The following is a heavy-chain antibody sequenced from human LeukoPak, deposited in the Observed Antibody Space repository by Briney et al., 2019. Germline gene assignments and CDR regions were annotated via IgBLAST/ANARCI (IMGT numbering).Heavy chain of an antibody. CDR2: ISSSSSYI. CDR3: ARPLYYYDSSGYYSYFDY. J-gene: IGHJ4*02. D-gene: IGHD3-22*01. CDR1: GFTFSTYG. Sequence: PGGSLRLSCAASGFTFSTYGMHWVRQAPGKGLEWVSSISSSSSYIYYADSVKGRFTISRDNAKNSLYLQMNSLRAEDTAVYYCARPLYYYDSSGYYSYFDYWGQGTLVTVSS. V-gene: IGHV3-21*01.